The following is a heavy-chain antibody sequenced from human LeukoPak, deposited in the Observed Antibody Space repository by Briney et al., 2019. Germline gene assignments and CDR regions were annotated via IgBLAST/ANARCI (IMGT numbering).Heavy chain of an antibody. V-gene: IGHV1-18*01. CDR2: ISADNGNT. J-gene: IGHJ4*02. CDR3: ARVTYYYDRRGYYIEPVPPDY. CDR1: GYTFSSYG. Sequence: ASVTLSCKASGYTFSSYGITWVRQAPGQGLEWMGWISADNGNTNYAQKLQGRVTMTTDTSTSTAYMELRSPRSDDTAVYYCARVTYYYDRRGYYIEPVPPDYWGQGTLVTVSS. D-gene: IGHD3-22*01.